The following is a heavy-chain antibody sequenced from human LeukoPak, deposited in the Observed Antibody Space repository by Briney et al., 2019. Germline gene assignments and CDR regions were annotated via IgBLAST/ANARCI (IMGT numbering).Heavy chain of an antibody. Sequence: ASVKVSCKASGYTFTGYYMHWVRQAPGQGLEWMGWINPNSGGTNYAQKFQGRVTMTRDTSISTAYMELSRLRSDDTAVYYCARDHYYGSGSYYKRHNYYYYYYYMDVWGKGTTVTVSS. D-gene: IGHD3-10*01. CDR2: INPNSGGT. CDR1: GYTFTGYY. V-gene: IGHV1-2*02. CDR3: ARDHYYGSGSYYKRHNYYYYYYYMDV. J-gene: IGHJ6*03.